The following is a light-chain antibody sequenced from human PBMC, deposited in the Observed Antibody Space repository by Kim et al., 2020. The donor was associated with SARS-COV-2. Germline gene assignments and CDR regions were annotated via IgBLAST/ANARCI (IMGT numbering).Light chain of an antibody. CDR3: QSRDSGGRVM. CDR1: SLRSYY. J-gene: IGLJ3*02. CDR2: GRN. Sequence: SSELTQDPVVSVALGQTVRITCQGDSLRSYYATWYQQKPRQAPVLVIYGRNNRPSGIPDRFSGSAPGNTASLTISGTQAEDEADFYCQSRDSGGRVMFGGGTQLTVL. V-gene: IGLV3-19*01.